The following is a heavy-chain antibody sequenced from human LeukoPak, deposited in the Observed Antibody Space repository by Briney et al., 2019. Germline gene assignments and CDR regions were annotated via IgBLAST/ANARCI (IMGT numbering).Heavy chain of an antibody. CDR1: GFTVSRNY. CDR2: IYSGGNT. V-gene: IGHV3-53*01. CDR3: ARGPSSQYLVHHVAFDI. J-gene: IGHJ3*02. Sequence: GGSLRLSCAASGFTVSRNYMSWVRQAPGKGLEWVSLIYSGGNTYYSDCVKGRFTISRDNSKNTLFLQMNSLRAEDTAVYYCARGPSSQYLVHHVAFDIWGQGTMVTVSS. D-gene: IGHD6-13*01.